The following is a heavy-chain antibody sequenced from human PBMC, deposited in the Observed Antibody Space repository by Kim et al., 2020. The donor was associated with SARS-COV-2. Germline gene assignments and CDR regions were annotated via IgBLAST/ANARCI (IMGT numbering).Heavy chain of an antibody. Sequence: SETLSLTCAVYGGSFSGYYWSWIRQPPGKGLEWIGEINHSGSTNYNPSLKSRVTISVDTSKNQFSLKLSSVTAADTAVYYCASLNYDFWSGTPWGQGTLVTVSS. V-gene: IGHV4-34*01. CDR1: GGSFSGYY. CDR3: ASLNYDFWSGTP. J-gene: IGHJ5*02. D-gene: IGHD3-3*01. CDR2: INHSGST.